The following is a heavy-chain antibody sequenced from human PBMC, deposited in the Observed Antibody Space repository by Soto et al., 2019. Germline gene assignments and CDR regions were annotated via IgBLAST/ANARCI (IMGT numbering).Heavy chain of an antibody. Sequence: QITLKESGPTLVKPTQTLTLTSTFSGFSLTTSEVGVGWIRHPPGKALEWLALIYWDDDNRYSPSLKSRLTITKATSKIQVVLTMTNMDPADTATYFCAHRTTTVTWWFDPWGQGTLVTVSS. CDR3: AHRTTTVTWWFDP. CDR1: GFSLTTSEVG. D-gene: IGHD4-17*01. V-gene: IGHV2-5*02. J-gene: IGHJ5*02. CDR2: IYWDDDN.